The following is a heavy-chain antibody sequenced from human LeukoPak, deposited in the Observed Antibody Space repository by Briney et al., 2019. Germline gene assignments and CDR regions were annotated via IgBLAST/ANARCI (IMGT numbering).Heavy chain of an antibody. CDR2: IRYDGSNK. J-gene: IGHJ4*02. CDR1: GFTFSSYG. Sequence: PGGSLRLSCAASGFTFSSYGMHWVRQAPGKGLEWVAFIRYDGSNKYYADSVKGRFTISRDNSKNTLYLQMNGLRAEDTAVYYCAKDEAPDYGDSLDYFDYWGQGTLVTVSS. V-gene: IGHV3-30*02. D-gene: IGHD4-17*01. CDR3: AKDEAPDYGDSLDYFDY.